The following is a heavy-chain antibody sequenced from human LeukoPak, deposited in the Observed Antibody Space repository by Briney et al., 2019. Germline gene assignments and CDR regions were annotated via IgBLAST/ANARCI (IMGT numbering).Heavy chain of an antibody. D-gene: IGHD6-13*01. CDR3: ARRPIAAAGTPLPIVYGP. V-gene: IGHV4-38-2*02. CDR2: IYHSGST. J-gene: IGHJ5*02. Sequence: SVTLTLTCTVSGYSISSGYYWGWIRQPPGKGLEWIGGIYHSGSTYYNPSLKSRVTISVDTSKNQFSLKLSSVTAADTAVYYCARRPIAAAGTPLPIVYGPWGQGTLVTVSS. CDR1: GYSISSGYY.